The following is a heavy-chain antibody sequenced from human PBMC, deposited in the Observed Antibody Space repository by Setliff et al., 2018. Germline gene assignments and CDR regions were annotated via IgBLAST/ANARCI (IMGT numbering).Heavy chain of an antibody. Sequence: SETLSLTCTVSGGSISSYYWSWIRQPAGKGLEWIGHIYIGGSANYNHSLKSRVTMSIDTSKNQFSLRLNSVTAADMAVYYCASEQWRDPPGYYYMDVWAKGTTVTVSS. D-gene: IGHD6-19*01. CDR1: GGSISSYY. V-gene: IGHV4-4*07. CDR3: ASEQWRDPPGYYYMDV. J-gene: IGHJ6*03. CDR2: IYIGGSA.